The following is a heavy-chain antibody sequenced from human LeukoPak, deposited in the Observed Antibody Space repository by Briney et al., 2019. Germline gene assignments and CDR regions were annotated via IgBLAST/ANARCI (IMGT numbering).Heavy chain of an antibody. CDR3: ARGHCSSTSCYRGVGY. CDR2: ISAYNGNT. V-gene: IGHV1-18*01. J-gene: IGHJ4*02. Sequence: ASVKVSCKASGYTFTSYGISWVRQAPGQGLEWMGWISAYNGNTNYAQKFQGRVTMTTDTSTSTAYMELRSLRSDDTAVYYCARGHCSSTSCYRGVGYWGQGTLVTVSS. D-gene: IGHD2-2*01. CDR1: GYTFTSYG.